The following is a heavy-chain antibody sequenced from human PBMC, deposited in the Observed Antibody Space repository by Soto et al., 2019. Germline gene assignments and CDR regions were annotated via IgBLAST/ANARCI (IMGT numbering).Heavy chain of an antibody. Sequence: EVQLVESGGGLIQPGGSLRLSCAASGFTVSSNYMSWVRQAPGKGLEWVSVIYSGGSTYYADSVKGRFTISRDNSKNTLYLQMNSLRAEDTAVYYCARDRRRRGGSAIEVYYYGMDVWGQGTTVTVSS. CDR2: IYSGGST. CDR3: ARDRRRRGGSAIEVYYYGMDV. V-gene: IGHV3-53*01. D-gene: IGHD6-25*01. J-gene: IGHJ6*02. CDR1: GFTVSSNY.